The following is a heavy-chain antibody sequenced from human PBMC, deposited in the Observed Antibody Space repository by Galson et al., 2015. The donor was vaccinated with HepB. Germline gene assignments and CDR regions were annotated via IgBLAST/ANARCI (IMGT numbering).Heavy chain of an antibody. J-gene: IGHJ3*01. CDR3: TSVVTEAYDAFDA. D-gene: IGHD2-21*02. CDR2: ISFDGSYK. CDR1: GFTFSDHG. V-gene: IGHV3-30*03. Sequence: SLRLSCAVSGFTFSDHGMHWVRQAPGKGLEWVAVISFDGSYKFYADSVKGRFTISRDDSKNTLYLQMNSLRREDTAVYFCTSVVTEAYDAFDAWGQGTVITVSS.